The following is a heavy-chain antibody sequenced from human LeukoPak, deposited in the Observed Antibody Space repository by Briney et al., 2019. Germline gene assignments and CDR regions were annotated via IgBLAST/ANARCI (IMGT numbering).Heavy chain of an antibody. Sequence: GASVKLSCKASVYTFATYGIAWVRHAPGQGLEWMGWISGNNGITNYAQNLQGRVTMTTHTYTRTAYMALKSLRSDDTAMYYCARDGYFDYWGQGTLVTVSS. CDR3: ARDGYFDY. CDR2: ISGNNGIT. V-gene: IGHV1-18*01. J-gene: IGHJ4*02. CDR1: VYTFATYG.